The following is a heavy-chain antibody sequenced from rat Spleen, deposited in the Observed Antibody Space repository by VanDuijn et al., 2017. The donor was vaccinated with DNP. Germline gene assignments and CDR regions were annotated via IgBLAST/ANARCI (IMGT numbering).Heavy chain of an antibody. CDR2: ISYDGGTT. CDR1: GFIFSDYY. J-gene: IGHJ2*01. CDR3: ARHVLPLRVWDY. D-gene: IGHD1-4*01. V-gene: IGHV5-22*01. Sequence: EVQLVESGGGLVQPGRSLKLSCAASGFIFSDYYMAWVRQAPTKGLEWFAYISYDGGTTYYGDSVQGRFTISRDNAKSTLYLQINSLRSEDMATYYCARHVLPLRVWDYWGQGVMVTVSS.